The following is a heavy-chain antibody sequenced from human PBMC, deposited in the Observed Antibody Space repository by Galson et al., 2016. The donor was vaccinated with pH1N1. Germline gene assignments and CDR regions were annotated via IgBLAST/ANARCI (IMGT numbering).Heavy chain of an antibody. Sequence: SVKVSCKAAGYSVTRYYMHWVRQAPGQGLEWMGIIDPSDGTTTYSETFQGRISLTRDTSTNSVYMELTTLRPDDSATYFCARRYFLDYWGQGTLVTVSS. J-gene: IGHJ4*02. V-gene: IGHV1-46*01. CDR1: GYSVTRYY. CDR2: IDPSDGTT. CDR3: ARRYFLDY.